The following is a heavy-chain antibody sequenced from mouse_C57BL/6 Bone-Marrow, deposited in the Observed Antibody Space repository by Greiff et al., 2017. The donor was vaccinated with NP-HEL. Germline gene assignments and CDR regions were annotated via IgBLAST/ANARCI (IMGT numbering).Heavy chain of an antibody. CDR3: ARGDDYDGGDY. Sequence: EVQVVESGGDLVKPGGSLKLSCAASGFTFSSYGMSWVRQTPDKRLEWVATISSGGSYTYYPDSVKGRFTISRDNAKNTLYLQMSSLKSEDTAMYYCARGDDYDGGDYWGQGTSVTVSS. J-gene: IGHJ4*01. CDR1: GFTFSSYG. V-gene: IGHV5-6*01. CDR2: ISSGGSYT. D-gene: IGHD2-4*01.